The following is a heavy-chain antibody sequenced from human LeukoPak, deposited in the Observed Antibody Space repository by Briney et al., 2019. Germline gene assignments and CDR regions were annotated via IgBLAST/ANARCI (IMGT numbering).Heavy chain of an antibody. Sequence: GGSLRLSCAASGFTFSRYWMHWVRQAPGKGLVWVSRIDSDGTNRDYADSVKGRFTISRDNAKNSLYLQMNSLRAEDTAVYYCARQITEGLPDYWGQGTLVTVSS. CDR2: IDSDGTNR. V-gene: IGHV3-74*01. D-gene: IGHD3-16*01. J-gene: IGHJ4*02. CDR3: ARQITEGLPDY. CDR1: GFTFSRYW.